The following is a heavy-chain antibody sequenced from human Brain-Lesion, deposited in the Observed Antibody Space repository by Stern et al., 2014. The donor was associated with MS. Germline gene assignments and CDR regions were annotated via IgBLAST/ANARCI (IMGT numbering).Heavy chain of an antibody. D-gene: IGHD2-2*01. J-gene: IGHJ4*02. CDR1: GNSFTHYY. Sequence: DQLVESGAEVKKPGASVRVSCEASGNSFTHYYIHWVRQAPGQGLEWMGWINPNSGATKFEQKFQGRGPITRDTSMTTAYMEVTSVTSDDTAVYYCARGGRYYADYWGQGTLVTVSS. CDR2: INPNSGAT. CDR3: ARGGRYYADY. V-gene: IGHV1-2*02.